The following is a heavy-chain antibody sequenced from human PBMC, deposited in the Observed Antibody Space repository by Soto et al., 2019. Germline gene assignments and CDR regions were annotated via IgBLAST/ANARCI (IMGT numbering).Heavy chain of an antibody. V-gene: IGHV1-3*01. D-gene: IGHD1-26*01. CDR3: AREVGGSRGWSGLASVYFDS. CDR1: GYTFNSYA. J-gene: IGHJ4*02. CDR2: INPGNGNT. Sequence: ASVKVSCKASGYTFNSYAVHWVRQAPGQRLEWMGWINPGNGNTKISQKFQGRATITRDTSATTAYLALTSLRSEDTGVYFCAREVGGSRGWSGLASVYFDSWGQGALVNVSS.